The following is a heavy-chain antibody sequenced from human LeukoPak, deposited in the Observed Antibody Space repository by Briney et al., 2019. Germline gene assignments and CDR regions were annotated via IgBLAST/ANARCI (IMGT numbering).Heavy chain of an antibody. V-gene: IGHV3-33*06. J-gene: IGHJ4*02. CDR3: AKVPYGAVANYYFDY. D-gene: IGHD6-19*01. CDR1: GFTFSSYG. CDR2: IWYDGSNK. Sequence: GGSLRLSCAASGFTFSSYGMHWVRQAPGKGLEWVAVIWYDGSNKYYADSVKGRFTISRDNSKNTLYLQMNSLRAEDTAVYYCAKVPYGAVANYYFDYWGQGTLVTVSS.